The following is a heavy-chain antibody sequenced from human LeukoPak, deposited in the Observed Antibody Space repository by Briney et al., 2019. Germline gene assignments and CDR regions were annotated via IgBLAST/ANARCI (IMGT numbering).Heavy chain of an antibody. CDR3: ARDEVMGATFCDY. CDR2: IKQDGSEK. CDR1: GFTFSKYW. D-gene: IGHD1-26*01. J-gene: IGHJ4*02. V-gene: IGHV3-7*03. Sequence: GGSLRLSCAASGFTFSKYWMSWVRQAPGKGLEWVANIKQDGSEKYYVDSTEGRFTIPRDNAKNSLYLQMNSLRADDTAVYYCARDEVMGATFCDYWGQGTLVTVSS.